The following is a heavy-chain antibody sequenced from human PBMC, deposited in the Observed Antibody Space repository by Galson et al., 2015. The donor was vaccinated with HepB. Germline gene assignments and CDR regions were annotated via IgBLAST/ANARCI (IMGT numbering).Heavy chain of an antibody. V-gene: IGHV3-21*01. J-gene: IGHJ3*02. Sequence: SLRLSCAASGFTFSSYSMHWVRQAPGKGLEWVSSIRSSGSYIYYANSVKGRLSISRDNAKNSLYLQMNSLTAEDTAVYYCARIYGEFDAFDICGQWTMVTISS. CDR2: IRSSGSYI. CDR3: ARIYGEFDAFDI. D-gene: IGHD4-17*01. CDR1: GFTFSSYS.